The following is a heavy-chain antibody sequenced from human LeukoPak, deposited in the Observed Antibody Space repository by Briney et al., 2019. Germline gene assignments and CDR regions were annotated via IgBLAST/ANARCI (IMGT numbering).Heavy chain of an antibody. J-gene: IGHJ4*02. CDR2: INHSGST. D-gene: IGHD1-26*01. CDR3: AREGGLIVGHNTDYFDY. V-gene: IGHV4-34*01. CDR1: GGSFSGYY. Sequence: SETLSLTCAVYGGSFSGYYWSWIRQPPGKGLEWIGEINHSGSTNYNPSLKSRVTISVDTSKNQFSLKLSSVTAADTAVYYCAREGGLIVGHNTDYFDYWGQGTLVTVSS.